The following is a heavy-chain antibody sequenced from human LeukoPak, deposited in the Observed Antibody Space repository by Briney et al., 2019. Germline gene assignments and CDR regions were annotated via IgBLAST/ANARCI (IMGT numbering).Heavy chain of an antibody. V-gene: IGHV3-30*03. D-gene: IGHD4-17*01. CDR3: ARDTTVTPFDY. J-gene: IGHJ4*02. Sequence: GGSLRLSCAASGFTFSSYGMHWVRQAPGKGLEWVAVISYDGSNKYYADSVKGRFTISRDNSKNTLYLQMNSLRAEDTAVYYCARDTTVTPFDYWGQGTLVTVSS. CDR1: GFTFSSYG. CDR2: ISYDGSNK.